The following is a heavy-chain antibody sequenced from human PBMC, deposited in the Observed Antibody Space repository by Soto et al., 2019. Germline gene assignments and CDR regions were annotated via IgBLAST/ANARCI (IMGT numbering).Heavy chain of an antibody. Sequence: RSLPCTVSGSSINSSGYYWGWIRQPPGKGLEWIGGMFYGVSTYYNPSLKSRVTVSVDTSKNQFSLNLRSVTAADTAVYYCARLPSRHLVDYWGQGTLVTVSS. D-gene: IGHD3-3*02. V-gene: IGHV4-39*01. J-gene: IGHJ4*02. CDR1: GSSINSSGYY. CDR3: ARLPSRHLVDY. CDR2: MFYGVST.